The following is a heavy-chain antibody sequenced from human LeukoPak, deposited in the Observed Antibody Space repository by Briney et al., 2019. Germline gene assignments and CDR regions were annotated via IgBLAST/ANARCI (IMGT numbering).Heavy chain of an antibody. CDR2: IYYSGST. Sequence: SETLSLTCAVSGGSISSGDYYWSWIRQPPGKGLEWIGYIYYSGSTYYNPSLKSRVTISVDTSKNQFSLKLSSVTAADTAVYYCASTQGYCSSTSCRQDFQHWGRGTLVTVSS. CDR1: GGSISSGDYY. CDR3: ASTQGYCSSTSCRQDFQH. D-gene: IGHD2-2*01. J-gene: IGHJ1*01. V-gene: IGHV4-30-4*08.